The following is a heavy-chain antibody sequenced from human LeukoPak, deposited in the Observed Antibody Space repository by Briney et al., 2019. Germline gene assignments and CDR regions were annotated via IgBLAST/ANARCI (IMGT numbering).Heavy chain of an antibody. D-gene: IGHD3-22*01. CDR3: ARGHLDSSGSGNPLDS. J-gene: IGHJ4*02. CDR1: GASINSYY. Sequence: SESLSLTCTVSGASINSYYWSWIRQPPGKGLEWVGCIHTSGNTTSSPSLRGRATTPVAQSKKEFSRKWRSVAAADTALYDFARGHLDSSGSGNPLDSWGQGTLVTVSS. V-gene: IGHV4-4*09. CDR2: IHTSGNT.